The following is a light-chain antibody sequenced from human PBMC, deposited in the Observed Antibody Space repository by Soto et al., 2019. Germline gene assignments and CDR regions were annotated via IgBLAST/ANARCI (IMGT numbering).Light chain of an antibody. CDR2: GAS. V-gene: IGKV3-15*01. CDR1: QSFSSN. CDR3: QQYNNWPRT. Sequence: VLTQSPCTLYLSPGERATLSCRASQSFSSNLAWYQQKPGQAPRLLIYGASTRATGVPARFSGSGSGTEFTLTISSLQSEDFAVYYCQQYNNWPRTFGQGTRLEVK. J-gene: IGKJ5*01.